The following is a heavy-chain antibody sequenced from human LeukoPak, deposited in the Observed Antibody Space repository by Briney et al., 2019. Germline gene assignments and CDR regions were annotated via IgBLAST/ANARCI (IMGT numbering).Heavy chain of an antibody. CDR2: IDATGAAI. D-gene: IGHD6-19*01. Sequence: GESLRLSCAASGFSFNHYAMYWVRQAPGKGLEWVSSIDATGAAIYYADSVNGRFTISRDNSKNTFYLQMDSLRADDTAVYSCAKGSGSGWYGWFAPWGQGTLITVSS. CDR3: AKGSGSGWYGWFAP. V-gene: IGHV3-23*01. J-gene: IGHJ5*02. CDR1: GFSFNHYA.